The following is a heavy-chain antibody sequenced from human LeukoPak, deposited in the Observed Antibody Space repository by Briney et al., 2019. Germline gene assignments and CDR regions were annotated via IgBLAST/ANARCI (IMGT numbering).Heavy chain of an antibody. J-gene: IGHJ5*02. CDR1: GYTFTSYY. D-gene: IGHD2-2*01. V-gene: IGHV1-46*01. Sequence: ASVKVSCKASGYTFTSYYMHWVRQAPGQGLEWMGIINPSGGSTSYAQKFQGRVTMTRDTSTSTVYMELSSLRSEDTAVYYCARARLLGYCSSTSCYSWFDPWGQGTLVTVSS. CDR3: ARARLLGYCSSTSCYSWFDP. CDR2: INPSGGST.